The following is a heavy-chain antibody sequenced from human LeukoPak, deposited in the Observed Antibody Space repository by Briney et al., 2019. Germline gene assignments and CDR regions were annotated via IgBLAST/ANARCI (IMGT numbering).Heavy chain of an antibody. CDR2: ISGSGST. V-gene: IGHV3-23*01. J-gene: IGHJ4*02. Sequence: GGSLRLSCAASGFTFSSYAMSWVRQAPGKGLEWVSAISGSGSTYYADSVKGRFTISRDNSKNTLYLQMNSLRAEDTAVYYRAKAGADMIVVAPSFDYWGQGTLVTVSS. CDR1: GFTFSSYA. CDR3: AKAGADMIVVAPSFDY. D-gene: IGHD3-22*01.